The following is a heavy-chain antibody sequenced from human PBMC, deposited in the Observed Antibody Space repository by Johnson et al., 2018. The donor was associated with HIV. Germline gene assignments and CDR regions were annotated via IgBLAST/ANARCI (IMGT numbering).Heavy chain of an antibody. CDR2: IKQDGSEK. J-gene: IGHJ3*02. V-gene: IGHV3-7*01. CDR3: ARDWGTIQLWSSGAFDI. D-gene: IGHD5-18*01. CDR1: GFTVSSNY. Sequence: VQLVESGGGLIQPGGSLRLSCAASGFTVSSNYMSWVRQAPGKGLEWVANIKQDGSEKYYVDSVKGRFTISRDNAKNSLYLQMNSLRAEDTAVYYCARDWGTIQLWSSGAFDIWGQGTMVTVSS.